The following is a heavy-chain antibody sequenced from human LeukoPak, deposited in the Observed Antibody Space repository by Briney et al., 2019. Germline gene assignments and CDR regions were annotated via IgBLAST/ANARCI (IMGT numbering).Heavy chain of an antibody. CDR2: IYPGDSDT. Sequence: GESLKISCKGSGYSFTSYWIGWVRQMPGKGLEWMGIIYPGDSDTRYSPSFQGQVTISADKSISTAYLQWSSLKASDTAMYYCARVRRHPPHRITIFARSQDPRNYYYYYMDVWGKGTTVTVSS. D-gene: IGHD3-3*01. J-gene: IGHJ6*03. CDR3: ARVRRHPPHRITIFARSQDPRNYYYYYMDV. CDR1: GYSFTSYW. V-gene: IGHV5-51*01.